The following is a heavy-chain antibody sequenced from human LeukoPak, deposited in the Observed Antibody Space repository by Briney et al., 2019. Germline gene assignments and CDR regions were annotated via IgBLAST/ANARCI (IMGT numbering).Heavy chain of an antibody. CDR1: GFSFESYG. V-gene: IGHV3-20*04. J-gene: IGHJ4*02. CDR3: ARDYGSGSYYNGIDY. D-gene: IGHD3-10*01. CDR2: TNWNGGTT. Sequence: PGGSLRLSCAASGFSFESYGMSWVRQVQGRGLEWVSYTNWNGGTTDYEDSVKGRFTISRDNGMSSLYLQMNSLRAEDTALYYCARDYGSGSYYNGIDYWGQGTLVSVSS.